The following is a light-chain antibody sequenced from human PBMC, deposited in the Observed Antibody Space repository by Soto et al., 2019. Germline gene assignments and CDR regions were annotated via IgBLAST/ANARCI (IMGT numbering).Light chain of an antibody. J-gene: IGKJ1*01. CDR3: QQYHSYTWT. CDR1: QSISSW. Sequence: DIQMTQSPSTLSASLGDRVTITCLASQSISSWVAWYQQKPGKAPKLRSHEAYSLESWVPSRGSGSGSWTEFTLTSSSLQPDDFATYYCQQYHSYTWTFGQGTKLDIK. CDR2: EAY. V-gene: IGKV1-5*01.